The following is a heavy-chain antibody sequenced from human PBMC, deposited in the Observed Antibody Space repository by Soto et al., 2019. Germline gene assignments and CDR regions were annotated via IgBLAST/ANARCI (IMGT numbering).Heavy chain of an antibody. D-gene: IGHD5-12*01. CDR1: GGSMISYY. CDR2: IYYAGST. Sequence: QVRLQESGPGLVKPSETLSLTCTDSGGSMISYYWSWIRQPPGRGLEWIGFIYYAGSTKYNPSLNSRRTISVDTSKNHVSLTVTSVTAADTAVYYCARRIVATETFAYWGQGTLVTVSS. CDR3: ARRIVATETFAY. V-gene: IGHV4-59*08. J-gene: IGHJ4*02.